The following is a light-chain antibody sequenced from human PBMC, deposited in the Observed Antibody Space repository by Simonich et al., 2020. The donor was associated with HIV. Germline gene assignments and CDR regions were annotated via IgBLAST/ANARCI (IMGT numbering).Light chain of an antibody. J-gene: IGKJ5*01. CDR1: QSLLHSDGKTY. CDR3: MQGIQLPPIT. Sequence: DIVMTQTPLSLSVTPGQPASISCKSSQSLLHSDGKTYLYWYLQKPGQSPQLLTYEVSNRFSGVPDRFSGNGSGTDFTLRISRVEAEDVGVYYCMQGIQLPPITFGQGTRLEIK. V-gene: IGKV2D-29*02. CDR2: EVS.